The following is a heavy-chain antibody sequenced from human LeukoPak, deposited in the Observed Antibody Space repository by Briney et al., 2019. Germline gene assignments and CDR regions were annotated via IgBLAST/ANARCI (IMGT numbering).Heavy chain of an antibody. CDR3: ARGFKYYYYYMDV. CDR2: INHSGST. V-gene: IGHV4-34*01. CDR1: GGSFSGYY. Sequence: PSETLSLTCAVYGGSFSGYYWSWIRQPPGKRLEWIGEINHSGSTNYNPSLKSRVTISVDTSKNQFSLKLSSVTAADTAVYYCARGFKYYYYYMDVWGRGTTVTVSS. J-gene: IGHJ6*03.